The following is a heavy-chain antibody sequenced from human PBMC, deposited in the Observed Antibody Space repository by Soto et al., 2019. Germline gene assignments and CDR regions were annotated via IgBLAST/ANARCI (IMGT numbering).Heavy chain of an antibody. V-gene: IGHV1-18*01. D-gene: IGHD3-10*01. CDR3: ARDVGDESITYNDAFDV. Sequence: ASVKVSCKASGYSFSTYEINWLRQAPGQGLEWIGWVSAYRDYTDYAEKFQDRVTMTTDTSTNTAYMELRSLTYNDTAVYYCARDVGDESITYNDAFDVWGQGTMVTVSS. J-gene: IGHJ3*01. CDR1: GYSFSTYE. CDR2: VSAYRDYT.